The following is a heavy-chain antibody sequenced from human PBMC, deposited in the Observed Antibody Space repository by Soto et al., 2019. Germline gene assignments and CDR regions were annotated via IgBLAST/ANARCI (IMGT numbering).Heavy chain of an antibody. D-gene: IGHD3-10*01. CDR1: GFTFSSYA. Sequence: GESLRRSCPASGFTFSSYAMHWVRQAPGKGLEWVAVISYDGSNKYYADSVKGRFTISRDNSKNTLYLQMNSLRAEDTAVYYCARASGGCWDYWGQGTLVTVSS. J-gene: IGHJ4*02. V-gene: IGHV3-30-3*01. CDR2: ISYDGSNK. CDR3: ARASGGCWDY.